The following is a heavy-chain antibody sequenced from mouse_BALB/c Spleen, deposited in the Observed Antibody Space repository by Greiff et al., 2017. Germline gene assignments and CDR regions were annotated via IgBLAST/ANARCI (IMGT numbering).Heavy chain of an antibody. Sequence: QVQLQQSGAELMKPGASVKISCKATGYTSSSYWIEWVKQRPGHGLEWIGEILPGSGSTNYNEKFKGKATFTADTSSNTAYMQLSSLTSEDSAVYYCARGIINRYPYAMDYWGQGTSVTVSS. J-gene: IGHJ4*01. V-gene: IGHV1-9*01. CDR3: ARGIINRYPYAMDY. D-gene: IGHD2-14*01. CDR1: GYTSSSYW. CDR2: ILPGSGST.